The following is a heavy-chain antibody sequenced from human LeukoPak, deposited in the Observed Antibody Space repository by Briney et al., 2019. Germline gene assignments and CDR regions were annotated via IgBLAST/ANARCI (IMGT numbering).Heavy chain of an antibody. V-gene: IGHV3-30-3*01. CDR3: ARDNGRLGYYDSSGYIDY. D-gene: IGHD3-22*01. Sequence: PGGSLRLSCAASGFTFSSYAMHWVRQAPGKGLEWVAAISYDGSNKYYADSVKGRFTISRDNSKNTLYLQMNSLRAEDTAVYYCARDNGRLGYYDSSGYIDYWGQGTLVTVSS. CDR1: GFTFSSYA. J-gene: IGHJ4*02. CDR2: ISYDGSNK.